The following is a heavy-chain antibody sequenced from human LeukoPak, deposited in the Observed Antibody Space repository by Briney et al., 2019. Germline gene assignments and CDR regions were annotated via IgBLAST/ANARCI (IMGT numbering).Heavy chain of an antibody. J-gene: IGHJ4*02. CDR3: ARLRGNYFPDY. CDR1: GGSMSGYY. V-gene: IGHV4-59*01. Sequence: SETLSLTCTVSGGSMSGYYWTWIRQPPGKGLKWIAYIHYSGSTNYNPSLKSRVTISVDTSKSQFSLRLNSVTAADTAVYYCARLRGNYFPDYWGQGTLVTVSS. D-gene: IGHD4-11*01. CDR2: IHYSGST.